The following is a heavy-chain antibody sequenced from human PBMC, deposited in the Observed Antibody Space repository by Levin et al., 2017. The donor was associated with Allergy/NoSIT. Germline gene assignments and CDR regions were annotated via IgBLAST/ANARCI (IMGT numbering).Heavy chain of an antibody. CDR3: ARDSRGGFGVGTRFDY. CDR2: ISTSSSTI. V-gene: IGHV3-48*01. CDR1: GFTLSSYS. D-gene: IGHD3-10*01. J-gene: IGHJ4*02. Sequence: PGGSLRLSCVASGFTLSSYSMNWVRQAPGKGLEWVSYISTSSSTIYYADSVKGRFTISRDNAKNSLYLQMNSLRADDTAVYYCARDSRGGFGVGTRFDYWGQGSLVTVSS.